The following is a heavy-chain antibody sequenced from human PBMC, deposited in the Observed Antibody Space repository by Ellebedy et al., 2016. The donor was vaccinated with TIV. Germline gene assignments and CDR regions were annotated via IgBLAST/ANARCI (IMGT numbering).Heavy chain of an antibody. CDR1: GDSIRGTDW. Sequence: SETLSLTXAVSGDSIRGTDWWSWVRQSPGKGLEWIGEISRSGITSSNPSLKSRVTISVDKSKNQFSLKLISVTAADTAVYYCAREEVMRGVPHFTSWGQGTLVTVSS. J-gene: IGHJ4*02. V-gene: IGHV4-4*02. D-gene: IGHD3-10*01. CDR3: AREEVMRGVPHFTS. CDR2: ISRSGIT.